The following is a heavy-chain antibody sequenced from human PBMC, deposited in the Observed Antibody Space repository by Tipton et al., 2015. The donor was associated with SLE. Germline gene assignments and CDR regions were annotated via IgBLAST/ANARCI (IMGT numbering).Heavy chain of an antibody. CDR3: VRGDWGRSYWYFDL. D-gene: IGHD7-27*01. J-gene: IGHJ2*01. CDR1: GLTVSSSY. V-gene: IGHV3-66*01. CDR2: IYGGGSK. Sequence: SLRLSCAASGLTVSSSYMSWVRQAPGKGLEWVSVIYGGGSKYYADPVKGRFSISRDHSRNTLYLQMNSLGAEDTAVYYCVRGDWGRSYWYFDLWGRGPLVTVSS.